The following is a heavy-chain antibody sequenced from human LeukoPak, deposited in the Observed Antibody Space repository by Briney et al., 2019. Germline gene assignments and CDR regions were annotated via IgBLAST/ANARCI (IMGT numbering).Heavy chain of an antibody. Sequence: GGSLRLSCAASGFTFSSYAMSWVRQAPGKGLVWVSRINSDGSSTSYADSVKGRFTISRDNAKNTLYLQMNSLRVEDTAVYYCARDHGSSWTTDAFDIWGQGTMVTVSS. V-gene: IGHV3-74*01. D-gene: IGHD6-13*01. CDR3: ARDHGSSWTTDAFDI. J-gene: IGHJ3*02. CDR2: INSDGSST. CDR1: GFTFSSYA.